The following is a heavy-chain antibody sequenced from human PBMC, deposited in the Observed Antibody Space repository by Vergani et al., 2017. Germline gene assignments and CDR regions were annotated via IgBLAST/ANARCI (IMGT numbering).Heavy chain of an antibody. CDR2: IDHTGRP. Sequence: QVQLQQWGGGLLKPSETLSLTCVVNGGSFTSYHWTWIRQSPGGGLEWVGDIDHTGRPDYNPSLKSRLTMSVDKSRNQFSLTLNSVTATDTAIYFCARVNTETNGHLYYYYYMDGWGQGTAVTVS. V-gene: IGHV4-34*01. CDR1: GGSFTSYH. D-gene: IGHD4-11*01. CDR3: ARVNTETNGHLYYYYYMDG. J-gene: IGHJ6*03.